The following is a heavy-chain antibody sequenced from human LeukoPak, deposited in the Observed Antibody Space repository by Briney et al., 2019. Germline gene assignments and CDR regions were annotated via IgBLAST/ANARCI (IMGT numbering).Heavy chain of an antibody. J-gene: IGHJ6*02. D-gene: IGHD3-10*01. V-gene: IGHV3-30*02. Sequence: SGVSLRLYCAASGFSLSSYGMHWLRQAPGKGPESVALIRHDGTETYHADSVKGRFTISRDDSKSTFYLQMNSLRPEDTAVYYCAKANRDHLSHYYGVDVWGPGTTV. CDR2: IRHDGTET. CDR1: GFSLSSYG. CDR3: AKANRDHLSHYYGVDV.